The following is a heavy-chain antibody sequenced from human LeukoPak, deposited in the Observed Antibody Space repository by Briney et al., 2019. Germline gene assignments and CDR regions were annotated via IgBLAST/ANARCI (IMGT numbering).Heavy chain of an antibody. V-gene: IGHV1-69*05. CDR1: GGTFSSYA. J-gene: IGHJ6*04. D-gene: IGHD3-3*01. CDR3: ARGLNYDFWSPMDV. CDR2: IIPIFGTA. Sequence: ASVKVSCKASGGTFSSYAISWVRQAPGQGLEWMGGIIPIFGTANYAQKFQGRVTITTDESTSTAYMELSSLRSENTAVYYCARGLNYDFWSPMDVWGKGTTVTVSS.